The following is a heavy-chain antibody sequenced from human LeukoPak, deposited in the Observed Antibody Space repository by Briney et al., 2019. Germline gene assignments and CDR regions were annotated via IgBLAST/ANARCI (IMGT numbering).Heavy chain of an antibody. CDR2: IYYSGST. CDR1: GGSISSGGYY. J-gene: IGHJ3*02. D-gene: IGHD3-22*01. CDR3: ASSYYDSSGHRVAFDI. Sequence: PSQTLSLTCTVSGGSISSGGYYWSWIRQHPGKGLEWIGYIYYSGSTYYNPSLKSRVTISVDTSKNQFSLKLSSVTAADTAVYYWASSYYDSSGHRVAFDIWGQGTMVTVSS. V-gene: IGHV4-31*03.